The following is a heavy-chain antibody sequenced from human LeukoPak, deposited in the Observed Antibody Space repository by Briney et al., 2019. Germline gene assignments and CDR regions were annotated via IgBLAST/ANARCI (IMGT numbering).Heavy chain of an antibody. D-gene: IGHD6-19*01. CDR3: ARESIAVAGAPFDY. CDR1: GFTFSSYE. Sequence: GGSLRLSCAASGFTFSSYEVNWVRQAPGKGLEWVSYISSGSTIYDADSVKSRFTISRDNAKNSLYLQMNSLRAEDTAVYYCARESIAVAGAPFDYWGQGTLVTVSS. V-gene: IGHV3-48*03. J-gene: IGHJ4*02. CDR2: ISSGSTI.